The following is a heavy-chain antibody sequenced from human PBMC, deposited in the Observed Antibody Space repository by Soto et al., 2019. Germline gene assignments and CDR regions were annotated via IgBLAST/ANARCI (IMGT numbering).Heavy chain of an antibody. J-gene: IGHJ4*02. CDR2: ISYTGSA. D-gene: IGHD3-16*01. V-gene: IGHV4-59*01. CDR1: GGSIRGSY. Sequence: SETLSLTCSVSGGSIRGSYCSWIRQPPEKGLEWIASISYTGSATHNPSLKSRVSVSVDTTENQCSLKLTSVTAADTATYYCATGGGWLQNSNLRGLYFDYWGQGALVT. CDR3: ATGGGWLQNSNLRGLYFDY.